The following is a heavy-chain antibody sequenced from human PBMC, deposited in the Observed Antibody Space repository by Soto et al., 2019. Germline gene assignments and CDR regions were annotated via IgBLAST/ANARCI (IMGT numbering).Heavy chain of an antibody. CDR3: ARGRSTDY. CDR1: GFTFEKYW. V-gene: IGHV3-7*01. CDR2: IKEDGSDK. J-gene: IGHJ4*02. Sequence: DVQLLESGGALVQPGESLRLSCAASGFTFEKYWMTWARQAPGKGLELVANIKEDGSDKTYVDSAKGRFTVSRDNTKDFLFLQMNSLRDEDTAVYYCARGRSTDYWGQGTLVIVSS.